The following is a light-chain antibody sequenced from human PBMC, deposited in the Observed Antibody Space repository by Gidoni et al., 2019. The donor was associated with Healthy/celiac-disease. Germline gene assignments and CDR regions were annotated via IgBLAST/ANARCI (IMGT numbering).Light chain of an antibody. J-gene: IGKJ1*01. V-gene: IGKV1-NL1*01. CDR1: QGISNS. Sequence: DIQMTQSPSSLSASVGDRVTITCRASQGISNSLAWYLQKPGKAPKLLLYAASRLESGVPSRFSGSGSGTDYTLTISSLQPEDFATYYCQHPRTFXQXTKVEIK. CDR3: QHPRT. CDR2: AAS.